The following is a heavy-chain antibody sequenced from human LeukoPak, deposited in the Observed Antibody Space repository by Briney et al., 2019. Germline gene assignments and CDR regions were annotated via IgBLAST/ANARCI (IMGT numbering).Heavy chain of an antibody. CDR1: GFTFSGFS. V-gene: IGHV3-21*01. Sequence: GGSLRLSCAASGFTFSGFSMNWVRQAPGKGLEWVSSISSRSDYIYYVDSVKGRFTISRDNAKNSLYLQMNSLRAEDTAVYYCARDPDYFGSGSYYNHYFDYWGQGILVTVSS. CDR2: ISSRSDYI. CDR3: ARDPDYFGSGSYYNHYFDY. D-gene: IGHD3-10*01. J-gene: IGHJ4*02.